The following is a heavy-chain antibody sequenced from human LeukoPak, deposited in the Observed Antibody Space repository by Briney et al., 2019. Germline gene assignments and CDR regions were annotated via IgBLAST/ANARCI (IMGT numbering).Heavy chain of an antibody. CDR2: VYYSGSS. CDR3: ATAGAAGTTTVMAAFDI. D-gene: IGHD6-13*01. Sequence: SETLSLTCTASGCSISSYFWTWIRQTPGKALEWIGYVYYSGSSNFNASLKSRLTMSVDTSKNKFSLKLTSVTAADTAVYYCATAGAAGTTTVMAAFDIWGQGTMVTVSS. CDR1: GCSISSYF. V-gene: IGHV4-59*01. J-gene: IGHJ3*02.